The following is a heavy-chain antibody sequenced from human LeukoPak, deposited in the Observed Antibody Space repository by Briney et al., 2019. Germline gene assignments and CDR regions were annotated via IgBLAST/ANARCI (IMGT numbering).Heavy chain of an antibody. Sequence: SETLSLTCTVSGGSISSSSYYWGWIRQPPGKGLEWIGSIYYSGSTYYNPSLKSRVTISVDTSKNQFSLKLSSVTAADTAVYYCARHVTMVRGVTYYYYGMDVWGQGTTVTVSS. D-gene: IGHD3-10*01. V-gene: IGHV4-39*01. CDR1: GGSISSSSYY. CDR2: IYYSGST. CDR3: ARHVTMVRGVTYYYYGMDV. J-gene: IGHJ6*02.